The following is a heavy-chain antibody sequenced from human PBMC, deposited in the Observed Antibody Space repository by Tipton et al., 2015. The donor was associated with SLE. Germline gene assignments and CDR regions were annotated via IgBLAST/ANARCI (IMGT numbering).Heavy chain of an antibody. V-gene: IGHV3-72*01. CDR3: ARVHSSGSHLDY. D-gene: IGHD1-26*01. CDR2: TKNKLNSYKT. CDR1: GFTFSDHY. Sequence: SLRLSCAASGFTFSDHYMDWVRQAPGKGLEWVGRTKNKLNSYKTEYAASVKGRFTFSRDDSKNSQYLQMNSLKTEDTAVYYCARVHSSGSHLDYWGQGIPVTVSS. J-gene: IGHJ4*02.